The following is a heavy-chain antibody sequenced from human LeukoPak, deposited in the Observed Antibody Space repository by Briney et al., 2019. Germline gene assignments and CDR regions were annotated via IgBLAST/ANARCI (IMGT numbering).Heavy chain of an antibody. CDR2: ILYDGSNE. Sequence: PGGSLRLSCATTGFTFSSYAMHWVRQAPGKGLEWVAVILYDGSNEYYADSVKGRFAISRDTSQNTLHLQMNSLRAEDTAVYYCARAQHRGWGFDYWGQGTLVTVSS. V-gene: IGHV3-30*09. CDR1: GFTFSSYA. D-gene: IGHD1-26*01. J-gene: IGHJ4*02. CDR3: ARAQHRGWGFDY.